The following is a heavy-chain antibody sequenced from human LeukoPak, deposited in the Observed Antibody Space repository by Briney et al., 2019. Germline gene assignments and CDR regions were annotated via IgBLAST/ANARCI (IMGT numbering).Heavy chain of an antibody. Sequence: GGSLRLSCAASGFTVSSNHMSWVRQAPGKGLEWVSVIYNGGDTYYADSVKGRFTISRDNSKNMIYLEMSSLKAEDTAVYYCAKERNLEIAVAGTIFDYWGQGTLVTVSS. D-gene: IGHD6-19*01. J-gene: IGHJ4*02. V-gene: IGHV3-66*01. CDR1: GFTVSSNH. CDR2: IYNGGDT. CDR3: AKERNLEIAVAGTIFDY.